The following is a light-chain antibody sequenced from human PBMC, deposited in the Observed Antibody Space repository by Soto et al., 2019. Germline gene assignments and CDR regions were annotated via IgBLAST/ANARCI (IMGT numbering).Light chain of an antibody. CDR3: QQYNTYSRT. CDR1: QSVVTW. CDR2: KAS. J-gene: IGKJ1*01. V-gene: IGKV1-5*03. Sequence: DIQMTQSPSTLSASVGDRVTITCRASQSVVTWLAWYQQKPGKPPKLLIYKASSLGSGVPSRFSGSGSGTEFTLTISSLQPVDFATYYCQQYNTYSRTFGQGTKVDIK.